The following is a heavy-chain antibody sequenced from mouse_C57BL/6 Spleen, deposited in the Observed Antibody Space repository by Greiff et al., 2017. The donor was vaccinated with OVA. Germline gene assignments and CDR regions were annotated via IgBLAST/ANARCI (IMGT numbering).Heavy chain of an antibody. CDR2: IRSKSSNSAT. CDR1: GFTFTTYA. J-gene: IGHJ4*01. V-gene: IGHV10-3*01. Sequence: EVMLVESGGGLVQPKGSLKLSCAASGFTFTTYAMHWVRQAPGKGLEWVARIRSKSSNSATYYADSVKDRFTISRDDSQSMLYLQMNNLKTEDTARYYCVRNWAYAMDYWGQGTSVTVSS. D-gene: IGHD4-1*01. CDR3: VRNWAYAMDY.